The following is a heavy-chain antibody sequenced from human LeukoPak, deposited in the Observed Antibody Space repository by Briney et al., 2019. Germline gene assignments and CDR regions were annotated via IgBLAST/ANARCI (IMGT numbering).Heavy chain of an antibody. V-gene: IGHV4-39*01. J-gene: IGHJ5*02. D-gene: IGHD2-2*01. CDR1: GGSISSSSYY. CDR2: IYYSGST. Sequence: SETLSLTCTVSGGSISSSSYYWGWIRQPPGKGPEWIGSIYYSGSTYYNPSLKSRVTISVDTSKNQFSLKLSSVTAADTAVYYCVRHSYCSSITCYSAWFDPWGQGTLVTVSS. CDR3: VRHSYCSSITCYSAWFDP.